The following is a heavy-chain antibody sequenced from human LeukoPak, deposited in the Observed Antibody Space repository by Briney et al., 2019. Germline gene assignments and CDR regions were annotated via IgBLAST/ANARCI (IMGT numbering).Heavy chain of an antibody. J-gene: IGHJ6*03. Sequence: SETLSLTCAVYGGSFIGYYWSWIRQPPGKGLEWIGEINHSGSTNYNPSLKSRVTISVDTSKNQFSLKLSSVTAADTAVYYCARASRGGSYYYYYMDVWGKGPTVTVSS. CDR1: GGSFIGYY. CDR3: ARASRGGSYYYYYMDV. CDR2: INHSGST. V-gene: IGHV4-34*01. D-gene: IGHD1-26*01.